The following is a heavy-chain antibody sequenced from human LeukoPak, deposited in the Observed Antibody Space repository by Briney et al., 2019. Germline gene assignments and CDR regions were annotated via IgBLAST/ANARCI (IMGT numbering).Heavy chain of an antibody. CDR1: EFSFSTYW. Sequence: SGGSLRLSCAASEFSFSTYWMSWVRQAPGKGLEWVANIKEDGTEKYYVGSVKGRFTISRDNAKKSLYLQMNSLRDDDTAVYFCARSPAGDAWPPAYYMDVWGKGTTVTVSS. V-gene: IGHV3-7*01. CDR2: IKEDGTEK. D-gene: IGHD3-10*01. J-gene: IGHJ6*03. CDR3: ARSPAGDAWPPAYYMDV.